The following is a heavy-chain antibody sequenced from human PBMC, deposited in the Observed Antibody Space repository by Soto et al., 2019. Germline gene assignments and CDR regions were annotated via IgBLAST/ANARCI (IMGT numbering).Heavy chain of an antibody. V-gene: IGHV4-39*01. CDR3: AGAPNWDFFDF. Sequence: SETLSLTCTVSGGSISSSSYYWGWIRQPPGKGLKWIGSIYYSGSTYYNPSLKSRVTISVDTSKNQFSLKLSSVTAADTAVYYCAGAPNWDFFDFWGLGTLVTVSS. D-gene: IGHD7-27*01. CDR2: IYYSGST. J-gene: IGHJ4*02. CDR1: GGSISSSSYY.